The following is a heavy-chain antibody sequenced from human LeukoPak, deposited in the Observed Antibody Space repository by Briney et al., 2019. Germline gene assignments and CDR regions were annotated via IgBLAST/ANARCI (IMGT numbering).Heavy chain of an antibody. J-gene: IGHJ4*02. CDR3: ALGGDYFDY. CDR2: IKSKAYGGPT. V-gene: IGHV3-15*01. D-gene: IGHD3-16*01. Sequence: GGSLRPSRPASGFTLSNAWMSWARQPAGGGLEWIGRIKSKAYGGPTDYSATVKGRFTNSRDDSKNTLYMRMNSLKTEDTAVYYCALGGDYFDYWGQGTLVTVSS. CDR1: GFTLSNAW.